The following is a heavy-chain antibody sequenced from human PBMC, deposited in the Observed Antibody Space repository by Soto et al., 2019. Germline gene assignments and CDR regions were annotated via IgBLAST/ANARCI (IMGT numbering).Heavy chain of an antibody. V-gene: IGHV4-4*02. CDR1: GDSISSGNW. J-gene: IGHJ4*02. D-gene: IGHD4-17*01. CDR3: AREPNYGGNAGYFDY. CDR2: IYHSGST. Sequence: QVQLQESGPGLVKPSGTLSLTCSVSGDSISSGNWWTWVRQPPGKGLEWIGEIYHSGSTNYSPSLKSRVTISVDKSKNQFTLQLTSVTAADTAVYYCAREPNYGGNAGYFDYWGQGTLVTVSP.